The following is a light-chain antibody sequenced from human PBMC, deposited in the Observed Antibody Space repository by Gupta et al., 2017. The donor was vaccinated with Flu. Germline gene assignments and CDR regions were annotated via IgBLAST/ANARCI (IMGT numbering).Light chain of an antibody. V-gene: IGKV1-39*01. CDR1: RSVSSY. CDR2: AAT. J-gene: IGKJ1*01. CDR3: QRSYSARS. Sequence: DIQMTPSPSSLSASVGDRVNITCRAGRSVSSYLNWYQQRPGKGPELQIYAATTLQSAVPSRCSGCGSGTDFTLTSNGLQPEAAATYYWQRSYSARSFGQGTKVEI.